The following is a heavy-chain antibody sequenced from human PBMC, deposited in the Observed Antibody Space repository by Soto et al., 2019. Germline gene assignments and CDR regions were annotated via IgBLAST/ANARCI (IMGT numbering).Heavy chain of an antibody. CDR2: IKSKTDGGTT. CDR3: RGYYPYYYYGMDV. Sequence: PGGSLRLSCAASGFTFSNAWMNWVRQAPGKGLEWVGRIKSKTDGGTTDYAAPVKGRFTISRDDSKNTLYLQMNSLKTEDTAVYYCRGYYPYYYYGMDVWGQGTTVTVSS. CDR1: GFTFSNAW. V-gene: IGHV3-15*07. D-gene: IGHD3-22*01. J-gene: IGHJ6*02.